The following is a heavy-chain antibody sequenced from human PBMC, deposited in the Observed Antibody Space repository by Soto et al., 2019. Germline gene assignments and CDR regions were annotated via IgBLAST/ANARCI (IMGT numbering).Heavy chain of an antibody. CDR2: INHSGST. V-gene: IGHV4-34*01. D-gene: IGHD6-13*01. Sequence: PSETLSLTCAVYGGSFSGYYWSWIRQPPGKGLEWIGEINHSGSTNYNPSLKSRVTISVDTSKNQFSLKLSSVTAADTAVYYCARGEAAADYYYYYYMDVWGNGTTVTVSS. CDR1: GGSFSGYY. J-gene: IGHJ6*03. CDR3: ARGEAAADYYYYYYMDV.